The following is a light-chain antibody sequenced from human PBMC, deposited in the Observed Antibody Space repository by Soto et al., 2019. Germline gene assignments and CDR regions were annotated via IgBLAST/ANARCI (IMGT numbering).Light chain of an antibody. CDR1: QSISSY. Sequence: MTQSPVTLSASLGDRVPIPCRASQSISSYLNWYQQKPGKAPKLLIYAASSLQSGVPSRFSGSGSGTDFTLTISSLQPEDFATYYCQQSYSTLWTFGQGTKVDIK. CDR2: AAS. CDR3: QQSYSTLWT. V-gene: IGKV1-39*01. J-gene: IGKJ1*01.